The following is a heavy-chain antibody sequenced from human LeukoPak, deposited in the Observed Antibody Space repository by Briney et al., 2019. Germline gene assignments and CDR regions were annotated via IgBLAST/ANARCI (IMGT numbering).Heavy chain of an antibody. CDR2: INSGGSST. V-gene: IGHV3-74*01. D-gene: IGHD3-10*01. CDR1: GFTFSSYW. CDR3: STGSGHAFDI. Sequence: PGGSLRPSCAASGFTFSSYWMHWVRQVPGKGLVWVSRINSGGSSTSYADSVKGRFTISRDNAKNTLYVQMNSLRAEDTAVYYCSTGSGHAFDIWGRGTMVTVSS. J-gene: IGHJ3*02.